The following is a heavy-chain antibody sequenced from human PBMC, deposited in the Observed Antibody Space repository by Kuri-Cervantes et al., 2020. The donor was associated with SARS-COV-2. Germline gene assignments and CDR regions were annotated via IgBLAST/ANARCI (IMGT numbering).Heavy chain of an antibody. CDR2: IYSGGST. J-gene: IGHJ4*02. CDR3: ARDPEYSSGWYERGYYFDY. CDR1: GFTVSSNY. D-gene: IGHD6-19*01. V-gene: IGHV3-66*02. Sequence: GGSLRLSCAASGFTVSSNYMSWVRQAPGKGLEWVSVIYSGGSTYYADSVKGRFTISRDNSKNTLYLQMNSLRAEDTAVYYCARDPEYSSGWYERGYYFDYWGQGTLVTVSS.